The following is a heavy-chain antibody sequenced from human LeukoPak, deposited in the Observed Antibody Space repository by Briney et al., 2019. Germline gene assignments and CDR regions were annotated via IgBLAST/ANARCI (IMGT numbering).Heavy chain of an antibody. CDR1: GFTFSRHN. D-gene: IGHD1-26*01. CDR3: AGYRGTYRDY. V-gene: IGHV3-21*01. Sequence: GGSLRLSCAASGFTFSRHNMNWVRQAPGKGLEWVSSITSGGSATFYADSVRGRFTISRDNAKNTLYLQMGSLRVEDTAVYYCAGYRGTYRDYWGQGTLVTVSS. J-gene: IGHJ4*02. CDR2: ITSGGSAT.